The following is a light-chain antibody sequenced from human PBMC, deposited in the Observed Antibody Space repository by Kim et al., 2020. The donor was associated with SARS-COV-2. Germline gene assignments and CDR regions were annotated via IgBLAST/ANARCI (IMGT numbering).Light chain of an antibody. CDR2: RNN. J-gene: IGLJ2*01. CDR3: AAWDDSLSVLL. V-gene: IGLV1-47*01. Sequence: QSVLTQPPSASGTPGQRVTISCSGSSSNIGTNYVYWYQQLPGTAPKLLIYRNNQRPSGVPDRFSGSKSGTSASLAISGLRSEDEADYYCAAWDDSLSVLLFGGRTQLTVL. CDR1: SSNIGTNY.